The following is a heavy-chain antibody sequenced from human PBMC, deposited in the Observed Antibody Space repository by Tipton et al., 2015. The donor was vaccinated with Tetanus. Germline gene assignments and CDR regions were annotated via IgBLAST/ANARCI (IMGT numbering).Heavy chain of an antibody. V-gene: IGHV3-20*04. CDR1: GFTFDDYA. CDR3: AKGIGYYGMDV. J-gene: IGHJ6*02. CDR2: INWNGGST. D-gene: IGHD2/OR15-2a*01. Sequence: SLRLSCAASGFTFDDYAMHWVRQAPGKGLQWVSSINWNGGSTGYADSVKGRFTISRDNAKNSLYLQMNSLRAEDTALYYCAKGIGYYGMDVWGQGTTVTVSS.